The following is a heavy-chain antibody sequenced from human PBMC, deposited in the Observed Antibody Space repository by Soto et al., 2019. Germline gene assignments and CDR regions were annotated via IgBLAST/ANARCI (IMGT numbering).Heavy chain of an antibody. CDR1: GGSIGSSSYY. CDR2: LYYTGTT. Sequence: SETLSLTCSVSGGSIGSSSYYFGWMRRPPGKGLEWIGSLYYTGTTNYNPSLKSRVTISADTSKNQFSLKLSSVTAADTAVYYCARKNGPLEWLRDNYFNYWGQGTLVTVSS. D-gene: IGHD5-12*01. CDR3: ARKNGPLEWLRDNYFNY. J-gene: IGHJ4*02. V-gene: IGHV4-39*01.